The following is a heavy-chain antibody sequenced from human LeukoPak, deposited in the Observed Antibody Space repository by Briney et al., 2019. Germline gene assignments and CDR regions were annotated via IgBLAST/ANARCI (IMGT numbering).Heavy chain of an antibody. CDR3: ARGAYSRGWTTFDY. CDR2: ISGSGGRI. J-gene: IGHJ4*02. D-gene: IGHD6-19*01. V-gene: IGHV3-23*01. Sequence: GGSLRLSCAASGFTFSSYAMSWVRQAPGKGLEWASAISGSGGRIYYGASVKGRFTISRDNSKNTLNLQMNSLRAEDTAVYYCARGAYSRGWTTFDYWGQGILVTVSS. CDR1: GFTFSSYA.